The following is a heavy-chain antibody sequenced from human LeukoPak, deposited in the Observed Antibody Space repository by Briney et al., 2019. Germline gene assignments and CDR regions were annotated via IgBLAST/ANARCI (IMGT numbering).Heavy chain of an antibody. CDR2: IHDSGST. CDR1: GXSISGYY. CDR3: ARTNAFDI. Sequence: PSETLSLTCTVSGXSISGYYWSWIRQPPGKGLEWIGYIHDSGSTSYNPSLKSRVTISLDTSKTQFSLKLSSVTAADTAVYYCARTNAFDIWGQGTMVTVSS. V-gene: IGHV4-59*08. J-gene: IGHJ3*02.